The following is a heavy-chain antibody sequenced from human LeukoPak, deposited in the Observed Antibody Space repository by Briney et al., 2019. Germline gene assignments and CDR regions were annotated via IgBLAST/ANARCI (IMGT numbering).Heavy chain of an antibody. CDR2: IIPIFGTA. CDR3: AREVPGFNLDY. Sequence: ASVKVSCKASGGTCSSYAISWVRQAPGQGLEWMGGIIPIFGTANYAQKFQGRVTITTDESTSTAYMELSSLRSEDTAVYYCAREVPGFNLDYWGQGTLVTVSS. V-gene: IGHV1-69*05. D-gene: IGHD4/OR15-4a*01. CDR1: GGTCSSYA. J-gene: IGHJ4*02.